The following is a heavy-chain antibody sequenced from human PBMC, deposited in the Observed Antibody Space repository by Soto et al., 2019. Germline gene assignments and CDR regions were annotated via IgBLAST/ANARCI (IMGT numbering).Heavy chain of an antibody. Sequence: QVQLVQSGAEVKKPGSSVKVSCTASGGSLRNSVISWVRQAPAQRLEWMGGVIPILGTANYAQKFQGRVTMTADEATSTAYMDWGSLGPAVTAVYYCARVGHPGHWGPGTLVIVSS. J-gene: IGHJ4*02. CDR2: VIPILGTA. CDR3: ARVGHPGH. V-gene: IGHV1-69*01. CDR1: GGSLRNSV.